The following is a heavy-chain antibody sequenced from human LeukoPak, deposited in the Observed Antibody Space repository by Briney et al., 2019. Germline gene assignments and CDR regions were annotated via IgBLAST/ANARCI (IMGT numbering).Heavy chain of an antibody. CDR2: ISRSGGT. Sequence: SGTLSLTCTVSGGSISGYYWHWIRQPPGKGLEWIGYISRSGGTNYNPSLKSRVTISRDTSKNQFSLILTSLTAADTAVYFCARAAYSDGWSYVYFDYWGQGTLVTVSS. J-gene: IGHJ4*02. D-gene: IGHD6-19*01. V-gene: IGHV4-59*01. CDR1: GGSISGYY. CDR3: ARAAYSDGWSYVYFDY.